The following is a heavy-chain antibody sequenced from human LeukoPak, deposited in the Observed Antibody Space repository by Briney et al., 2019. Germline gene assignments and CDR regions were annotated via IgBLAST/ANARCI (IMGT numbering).Heavy chain of an antibody. V-gene: IGHV3-7*03. CDR2: IKDDGREK. J-gene: IGHJ4*02. Sequence: GGSLRLSCTASGFTFRSYWMTWVRQAPGKGLEWVANIKDDGREKKYVDSVKGRFTISRDNAKNSLYLQMSSLRAEDTAVYYCPRDPGTGFDYWGQGTLVTVSS. CDR1: GFTFRSYW. D-gene: IGHD3/OR15-3a*01. CDR3: PRDPGTGFDY.